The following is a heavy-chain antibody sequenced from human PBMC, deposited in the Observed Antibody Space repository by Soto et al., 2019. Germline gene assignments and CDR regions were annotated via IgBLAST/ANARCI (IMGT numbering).Heavy chain of an antibody. CDR2: FNPSGGST. J-gene: IGHJ4*02. Sequence: QVQLVQSGAEVKKPGASVKVSCKASGYTFTSYYMHWVRQAPGQGLEWMGIFNPSGGSTTYAQKFQGRVTMTRDTSTSTVYRELSSLRSEDTAVYYCARVGCSGGICYAVDYWGQGTLVTVSS. CDR1: GYTFTSYY. V-gene: IGHV1-46*01. CDR3: ARVGCSGGICYAVDY. D-gene: IGHD2-15*01.